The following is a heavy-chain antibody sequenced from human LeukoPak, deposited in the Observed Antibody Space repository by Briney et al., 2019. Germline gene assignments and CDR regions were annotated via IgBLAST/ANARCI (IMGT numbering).Heavy chain of an antibody. Sequence: SETLSLTCTVSGGSITSYYWSWIRQPPGKGLELIAYIYYGGSTNYNPSLKSRVTISVDTSNNQFSLKLTSVTAADTAVYYCATYLPSAWGAFDVWGQGTMVTVSS. V-gene: IGHV4-59*01. J-gene: IGHJ3*01. CDR1: GGSITSYY. CDR2: IYYGGST. D-gene: IGHD7-27*01. CDR3: ATYLPSAWGAFDV.